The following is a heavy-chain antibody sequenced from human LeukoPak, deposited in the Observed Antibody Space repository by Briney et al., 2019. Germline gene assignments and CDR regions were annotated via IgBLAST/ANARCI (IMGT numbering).Heavy chain of an antibody. CDR2: ISSSSSYI. Sequence: GRSLRLSCAASGFTFSSYSMNWVRQAPGKGLEWVSSISSSSSYIYYADSVKGRFTISRDNAKNSLYLQMNSLRAEDTAVYYCARDPNLITPWDVWSKGTTVTVSS. V-gene: IGHV3-21*01. CDR1: GFTFSSYS. CDR3: ARDPNLITPWDV. J-gene: IGHJ6*04. D-gene: IGHD3-22*01.